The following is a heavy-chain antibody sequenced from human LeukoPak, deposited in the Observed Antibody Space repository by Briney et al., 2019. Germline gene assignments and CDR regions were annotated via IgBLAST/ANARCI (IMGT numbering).Heavy chain of an antibody. CDR2: IYHSGST. V-gene: IGHV4-31*03. CDR1: GGSISSGGYY. Sequence: SETLSLTCTVSGGSISSGGYYWSWIRQHPGKGLEWIGYIYHSGSTYYNPSLKSRVTISVDTSKNQFSLKLSSVTAADTAVYYCAREHSPNYGSGRGSYSYYYGMDVWGQGTTVTVSS. CDR3: AREHSPNYGSGRGSYSYYYGMDV. D-gene: IGHD3-10*01. J-gene: IGHJ6*02.